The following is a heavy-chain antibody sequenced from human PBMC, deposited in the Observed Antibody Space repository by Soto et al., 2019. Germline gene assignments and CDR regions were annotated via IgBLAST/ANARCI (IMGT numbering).Heavy chain of an antibody. J-gene: IGHJ3*02. D-gene: IGHD4-17*01. Sequence: QVQLVESGGGVVQPGRSLRLSCAASGFTFSSYGMHWVRQAPGKGLEWVAVIWYDGSNKYYADSVKGRFTISRDNSKNTLYLQMNSLRAEDTAVYYCARDRDMTTVINDAFDIWGQGTMVTVSS. CDR1: GFTFSSYG. V-gene: IGHV3-33*01. CDR3: ARDRDMTTVINDAFDI. CDR2: IWYDGSNK.